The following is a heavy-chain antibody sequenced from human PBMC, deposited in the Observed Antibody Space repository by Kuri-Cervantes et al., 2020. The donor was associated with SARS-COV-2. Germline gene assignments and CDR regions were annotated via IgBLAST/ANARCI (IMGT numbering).Heavy chain of an antibody. J-gene: IGHJ5*02. CDR3: ATAPPFGYNWFDP. V-gene: IGHV1-69*13. CDR1: GGTFSSYA. Sequence: SVKVSCKASGGTFSSYAVNWVRQAPGQGLEWMGGIIPIFGTPNYAQNFQGRVTITADESTSTAYMELSRLRSEDTAVYYCATAPPFGYNWFDPWGPGTLVTVSS. CDR2: IIPIFGTP. D-gene: IGHD3-10*01.